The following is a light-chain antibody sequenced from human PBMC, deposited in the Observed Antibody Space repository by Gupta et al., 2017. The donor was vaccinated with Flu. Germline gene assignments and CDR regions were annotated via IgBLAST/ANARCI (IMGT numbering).Light chain of an antibody. CDR1: NSNIGSNT. CDR2: NNN. Sequence: QSVLTQPPSASETPGQRVTISCSGSNSNIGSNTVNWYQHLPGTAPKLVMYNNNRRPSGVPNRLSGSKSGTSASLVIRGLQSEDEAEYYWEAWDDTLTGPVFGGGTKVTVL. CDR3: EAWDDTLTGPV. V-gene: IGLV1-44*01. J-gene: IGLJ3*02.